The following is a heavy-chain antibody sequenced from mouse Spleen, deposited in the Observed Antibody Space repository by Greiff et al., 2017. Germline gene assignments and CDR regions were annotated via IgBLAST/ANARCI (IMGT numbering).Heavy chain of an antibody. Sequence: EVKLVESGGGLVQPGGSRKLSCAASGFTFSSFGMHWVRQAPEKGLEWVAYISSGSSTIYYADTVKGRFTISRDNPKNTLFLQMTSLRSEDTAMYYCAREITTRDYYAMDYWGQGTSVTVSS. CDR1: GFTFSSFG. V-gene: IGHV5-17*02. D-gene: IGHD2-4*01. CDR2: ISSGSSTI. CDR3: AREITTRDYYAMDY. J-gene: IGHJ4*01.